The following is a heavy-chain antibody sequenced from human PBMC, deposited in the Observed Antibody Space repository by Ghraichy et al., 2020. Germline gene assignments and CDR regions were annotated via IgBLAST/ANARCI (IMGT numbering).Heavy chain of an antibody. CDR1: GGSFSGYY. V-gene: IGHV4-34*01. J-gene: IGHJ5*02. CDR3: ARGQYQGWFDP. D-gene: IGHD2-2*01. Sequence: SETLSLTCAVYGGSFSGYYWSWIRQPPGKGLEWIGEINHSGSTNYYPSLKSRVTISVDTSKNQFSLKLSSVTAADTAVYYCARGQYQGWFDPWGQGTLVTVSS. CDR2: INHSGST.